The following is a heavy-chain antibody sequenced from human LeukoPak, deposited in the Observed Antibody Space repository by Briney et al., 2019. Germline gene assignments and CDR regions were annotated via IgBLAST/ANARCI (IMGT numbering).Heavy chain of an antibody. CDR1: GYSFTSYW. CDR2: IYPGDSDT. Sequence: GESLKISCQGSGYSFTSYWVGWVRQMPGKGLEFMGIIYPGDSDTRYSPSFQGQVTISADQSTSTAYLQWSSLKASDTAMYYCARLPSGNYYNDLDYWGQGTLVTISS. D-gene: IGHD3-10*01. V-gene: IGHV5-51*01. CDR3: ARLPSGNYYNDLDY. J-gene: IGHJ4*02.